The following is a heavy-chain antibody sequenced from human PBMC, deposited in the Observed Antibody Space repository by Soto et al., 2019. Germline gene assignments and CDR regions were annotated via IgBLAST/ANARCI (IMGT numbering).Heavy chain of an antibody. CDR2: IYPSGST. J-gene: IGHJ4*02. V-gene: IGHV4-30-2*01. CDR3: ARVPDY. CDR1: GGSISSGGYS. Sequence: QLQLQESGSGLVKPSQTLSLTCAVSGGSISSGGYSWSWIRQPPGKGLEWIGYIYPSGSTYDNPARMSRVTISVARSTTQSSLRLSSVTAADTAVYYCARVPDYWGEGTLVTVST.